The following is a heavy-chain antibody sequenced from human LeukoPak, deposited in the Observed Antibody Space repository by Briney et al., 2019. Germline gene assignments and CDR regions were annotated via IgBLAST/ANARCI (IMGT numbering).Heavy chain of an antibody. V-gene: IGHV3-21*01. Sequence: PGGSLRLSCAASGFTFSSYRMNWVHQAPGKGLEWVSSISSSSSYIYYADSVKGRFTISRDNAKNSLYLQMNSLRAEDTAVYYCARAGFTFSDYFGSFFDYWGQGTLVTVSS. D-gene: IGHD3-10*01. CDR1: GFTFSSYR. CDR2: ISSSSSYI. CDR3: ARAGFTFSDYFGSFFDY. J-gene: IGHJ4*02.